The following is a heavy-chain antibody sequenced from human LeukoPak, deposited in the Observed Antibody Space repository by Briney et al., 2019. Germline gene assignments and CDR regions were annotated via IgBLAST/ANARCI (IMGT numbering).Heavy chain of an antibody. CDR1: GFVFGDYV. D-gene: IGHD3-10*01. J-gene: IGHJ4*02. CDR2: VRNDGSDK. CDR3: AKHYYGSGSQKYYFDY. V-gene: IGHV3-30*02. Sequence: PGGSLRLSCAASGFVFGDYVMHWVRQAPGKGLEWVTMVRNDGSDKYYADSVKGRFTISRDNSKNTLYLQMNSLRPEDTAVYYCAKHYYGSGSQKYYFDYWGQGTLVTVSS.